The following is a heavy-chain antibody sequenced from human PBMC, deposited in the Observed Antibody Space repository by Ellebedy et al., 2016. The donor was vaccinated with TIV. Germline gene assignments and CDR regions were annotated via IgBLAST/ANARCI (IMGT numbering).Heavy chain of an antibody. Sequence: GESLKISCAASGFTFSISVMSWVRQAPGKGLEWVSSITGSGGSTYFADSVKGRFTISRDNSKNTLYLQMNSLRAEDTAVYYCAKKTPTGGSSFDYWGQGTPVTVSS. J-gene: IGHJ4*02. CDR2: ITGSGGST. D-gene: IGHD2-15*01. V-gene: IGHV3-23*01. CDR1: GFTFSISV. CDR3: AKKTPTGGSSFDY.